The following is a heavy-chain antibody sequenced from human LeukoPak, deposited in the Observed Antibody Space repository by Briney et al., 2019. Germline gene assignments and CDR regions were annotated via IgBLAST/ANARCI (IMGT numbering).Heavy chain of an antibody. CDR1: RITFSNYW. CDR3: AKDHPLDIVVVSNYGMDV. V-gene: IGHV3-74*01. CDR2: VNSDGRTT. Sequence: PGGSLRLSCTPSRITFSNYWMHWVRQAPGKGLVWVSRVNSDGRTTNYADSVKGRFTISRDNSKNTLYLQMNSLRAEDTAVYYCAKDHPLDIVVVSNYGMDVWGQGTTVTVSS. J-gene: IGHJ6*02. D-gene: IGHD2-2*03.